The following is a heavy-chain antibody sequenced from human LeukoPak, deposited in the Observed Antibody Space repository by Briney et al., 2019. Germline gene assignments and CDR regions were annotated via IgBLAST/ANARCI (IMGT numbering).Heavy chain of an antibody. CDR2: IYYSGST. V-gene: IGHV4-39*01. CDR3: ASGFAPPFWSGYLSWFDP. Sequence: PSETLSLTCTVSGGSISSSSYYWGWIRQPPGKGLEWIGSIYYSGSTYYNPSLKSRVTISVDTSKNQFSLKLSSVTAADTAVYYCASGFAPPFWSGYLSWFDPWGQGTLVTVSS. D-gene: IGHD3-3*01. J-gene: IGHJ5*02. CDR1: GGSISSSSYY.